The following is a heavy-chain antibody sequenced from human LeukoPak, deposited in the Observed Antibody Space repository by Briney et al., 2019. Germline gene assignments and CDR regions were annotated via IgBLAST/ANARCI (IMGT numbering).Heavy chain of an antibody. CDR1: GYTFTSYG. Sequence: ASVKVSCKASGYTFTSYGISWVRPAPGQGLEWMGWISAYNGNTSYAQKLQGRVTMTTDTSTSTAYMELRSLRAEDTAVYYCARDRWLVRVADYWGQGTLVTVPS. D-gene: IGHD6-19*01. CDR2: ISAYNGNT. J-gene: IGHJ4*02. CDR3: ARDRWLVRVADY. V-gene: IGHV1-18*01.